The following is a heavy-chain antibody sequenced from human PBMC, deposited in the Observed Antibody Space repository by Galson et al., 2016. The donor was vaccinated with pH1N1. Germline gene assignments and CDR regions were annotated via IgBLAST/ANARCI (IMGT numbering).Heavy chain of an antibody. Sequence: SLRLSCAASGFTLSCCAMHWVRQAPGKGLECVALISKDGNNVYYADSVKGRFTISRDSSNNTLYLQMNSLRTEDTAMYYCVRAVGRAEAHWGQGTLATVSS. J-gene: IGHJ4*02. D-gene: IGHD1-26*01. CDR3: VRAVGRAEAH. CDR2: ISKDGNNV. CDR1: GFTLSCCA. V-gene: IGHV3-30*04.